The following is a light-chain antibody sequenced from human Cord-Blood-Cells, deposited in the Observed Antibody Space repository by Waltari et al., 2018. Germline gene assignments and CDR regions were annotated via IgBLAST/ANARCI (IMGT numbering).Light chain of an antibody. V-gene: IGLV2-23*01. J-gene: IGLJ2*01. CDR2: EGS. Sequence: QSALTQPASVSGSPGQSITISCTGTSSDVGSYNLVSWYQQHPGKAPKLTIYEGSKRPSGVSNRFSGSKSGNTASLTISGLQAEDEADYYCCSYAGSSTDVVFGGGTKLTVL. CDR3: CSYAGSSTDVV. CDR1: SSDVGSYNL.